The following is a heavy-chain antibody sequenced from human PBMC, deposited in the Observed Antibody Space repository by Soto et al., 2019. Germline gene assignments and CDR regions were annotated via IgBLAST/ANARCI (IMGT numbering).Heavy chain of an antibody. Sequence: QVQLVESGGGVVQPGRSLRLSCAASGFTFSSSGIHLVRQAPGKGLEWVAVISYDGGNKYYVDSVKGRFTISRDNSKNTLYLQMNSLRAEDTAVYYCATDFSGWYGSSEYGFWGQGTLVTVSS. J-gene: IGHJ4*02. D-gene: IGHD6-19*01. V-gene: IGHV3-30*03. CDR3: ATDFSGWYGSSEYGF. CDR2: ISYDGGNK. CDR1: GFTFSSSG.